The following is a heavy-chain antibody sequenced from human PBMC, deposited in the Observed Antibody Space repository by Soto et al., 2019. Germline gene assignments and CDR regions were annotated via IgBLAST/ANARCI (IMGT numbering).Heavy chain of an antibody. CDR3: ARHEWELGIHFDY. CDR2: IYYSGST. D-gene: IGHD1-26*01. J-gene: IGHJ4*02. Sequence: QLQLQESGPGLVKPSETLSLTCTVSGGSISSSSYYWGWIRQPPGKGLEWIGSIYYSGSTYYNPSLKSRVTISVDTSKNQFSLKLSSVTAADTAVYYCARHEWELGIHFDYWGQGTLVTVSS. CDR1: GGSISSSSYY. V-gene: IGHV4-39*01.